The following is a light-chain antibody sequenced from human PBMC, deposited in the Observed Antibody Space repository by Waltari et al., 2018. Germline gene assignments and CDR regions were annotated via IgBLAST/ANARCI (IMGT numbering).Light chain of an antibody. V-gene: IGLV2-14*01. CDR1: NSDVGNYNY. J-gene: IGLJ3*02. Sequence: QSALTQPASVSGSPGHSITISCTGPNSDVGNYNYVSWYQQHPGTAPKLIIYDVSNRPSGVSNRFSGSKSGNTASLTISGLQAEDEADYFCNSYTSSSLWVFGGGTKLTIL. CDR2: DVS. CDR3: NSYTSSSLWV.